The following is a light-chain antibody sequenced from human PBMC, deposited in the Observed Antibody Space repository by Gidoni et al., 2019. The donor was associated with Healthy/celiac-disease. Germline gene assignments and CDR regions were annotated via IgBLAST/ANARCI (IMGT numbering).Light chain of an antibody. CDR3: MQALQTPL. CDR1: QSLLHSNGYNY. Sequence: DIVMTQSPLSLPVTPGEPASISCRSSQSLLHSNGYNYLDWYLQKPGQSPQLLIYLGSNRASGVPDRFSGSGSGTDFTLKISRVEAEDVGVYYCMQALQTPLFXGXTKVEIK. V-gene: IGKV2-28*01. J-gene: IGKJ4*01. CDR2: LGS.